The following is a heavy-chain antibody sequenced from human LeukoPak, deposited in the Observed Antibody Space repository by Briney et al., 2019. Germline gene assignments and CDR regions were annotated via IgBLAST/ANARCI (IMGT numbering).Heavy chain of an antibody. D-gene: IGHD6-13*01. CDR3: AKQDETAASFQH. CDR2: ISYDGSYK. J-gene: IGHJ1*01. CDR1: GFTFSSYG. Sequence: GGSLRLSCAASGFTFSSYGMHWVRQAPGKGLEWVALISYDGSYKYYPDSVKGRFTISRDNSKNTLYLQVNSLRPEDTAVYYCAKQDETAASFQHLVQGTLVTVSS. V-gene: IGHV3-30*18.